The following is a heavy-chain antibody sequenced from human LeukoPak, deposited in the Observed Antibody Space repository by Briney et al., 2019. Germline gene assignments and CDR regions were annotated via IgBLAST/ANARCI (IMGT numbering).Heavy chain of an antibody. D-gene: IGHD3-10*01. CDR2: INPKSGGT. CDR1: GYTFTGYY. Sequence: ASVKVSCKASGYTFTGYYMHWVRQAPGQGLEWMGWINPKSGGTNYAQKFQGRVTITRDTSISTAYMELSRLRSDDTAVYYCARDMVRAKSQTHYYYMDVWGKGTTVTVSS. V-gene: IGHV1-2*02. J-gene: IGHJ6*03. CDR3: ARDMVRAKSQTHYYYMDV.